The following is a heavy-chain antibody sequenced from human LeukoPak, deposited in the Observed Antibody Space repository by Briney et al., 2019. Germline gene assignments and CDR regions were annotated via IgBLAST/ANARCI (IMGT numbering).Heavy chain of an antibody. CDR1: GFTFDDYA. J-gene: IGHJ4*02. Sequence: QPGRSLRLSCAASGFTFDDYAMHWVRQAPGKGLEWVSGISWNSGSIGYADSVKGRFTISRDNAKNSLYLQMNSLRAEDTALYYCAKADKTTTWYSSAGYWGQGTLVTVSS. CDR2: ISWNSGSI. CDR3: AKADKTTTWYSSAGY. D-gene: IGHD6-19*01. V-gene: IGHV3-9*01.